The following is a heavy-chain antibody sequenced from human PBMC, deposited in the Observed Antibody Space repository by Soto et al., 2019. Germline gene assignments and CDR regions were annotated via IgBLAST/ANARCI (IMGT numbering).Heavy chain of an antibody. CDR1: GFTFSSYG. V-gene: IGHV3-30*18. J-gene: IGHJ6*03. D-gene: IGHD6-19*01. CDR2: ISYDGSNK. Sequence: GGSLRLSCAASGFTFSSYGMHWVRQAPGKGLEWVAVISYDGSNKYYADSVKGRFTISRDNSKNTLYLQMNSLRAEDTAVYYCAKDLYPAVAGPYYYYYYMDVWGKGTTVTVSS. CDR3: AKDLYPAVAGPYYYYYYMDV.